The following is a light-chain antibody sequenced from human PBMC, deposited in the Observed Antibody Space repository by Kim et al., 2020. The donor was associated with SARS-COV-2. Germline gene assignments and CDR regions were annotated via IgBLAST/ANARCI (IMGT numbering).Light chain of an antibody. V-gene: IGKV1D-13*01. CDR3: QQFNNLIT. Sequence: SASVGDGVPITCRASQGISTALAWYQKKPGKAPKLLIYDASSSESGVPSRFSGSGSGTDFTLTISSLQPEDFGTYFCQQFNNLITFGQGTRLEIK. J-gene: IGKJ5*01. CDR2: DAS. CDR1: QGISTA.